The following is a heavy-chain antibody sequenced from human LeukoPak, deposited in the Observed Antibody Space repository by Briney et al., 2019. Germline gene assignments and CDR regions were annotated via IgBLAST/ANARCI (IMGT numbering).Heavy chain of an antibody. CDR2: DSHSGAT. J-gene: IGHJ5*01. CDR1: GASVSSSNYF. D-gene: IGHD2-2*01. Sequence: SETLSLTCAVSGASVSSSNYFWGWIRQPPGEGPEWLGSDSHSGATYYNPSLKSRVTISLDTSKNQIPLTVTSVTVADTALYFCASRIVVSPTAIETWFDSWGQGTLVTVS. CDR3: ASRIVVSPTAIETWFDS. V-gene: IGHV4-39*06.